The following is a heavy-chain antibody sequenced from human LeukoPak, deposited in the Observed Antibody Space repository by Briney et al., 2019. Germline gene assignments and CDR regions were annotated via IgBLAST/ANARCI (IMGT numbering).Heavy chain of an antibody. CDR2: ISGSGGST. CDR1: GFTFSNYA. Sequence: GGSLRLSCAASGFTFSNYAMSWVRQAPGKGLEWVSDISGSGGSTYYADSVKGRFTISRDNSKNTLYLQMNSLRAEDTAVYYCAKDSSSWYKKGFDYWGQGTLVSVCS. J-gene: IGHJ4*02. CDR3: AKDSSSWYKKGFDY. V-gene: IGHV3-23*01. D-gene: IGHD6-13*01.